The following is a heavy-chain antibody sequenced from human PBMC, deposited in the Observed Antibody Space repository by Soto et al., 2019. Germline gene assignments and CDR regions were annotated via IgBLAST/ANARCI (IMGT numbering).Heavy chain of an antibody. V-gene: IGHV3-30-3*01. CDR1: GFTFSSYA. CDR3: ARTGYCSGGSCPYFDY. Sequence: QVQLVESGGGVVQPGRSLRLSCAASGFTFSSYAMHWVRQAPGKGLEWVAVISYDGSNKYYADSVKGRFTISRDNSNNTLYLQMNSLRAEDTAVYYCARTGYCSGGSCPYFDYWGQGTLVTVSS. J-gene: IGHJ4*02. CDR2: ISYDGSNK. D-gene: IGHD2-15*01.